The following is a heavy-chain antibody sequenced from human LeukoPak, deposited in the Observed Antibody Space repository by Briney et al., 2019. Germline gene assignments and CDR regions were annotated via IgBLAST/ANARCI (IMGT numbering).Heavy chain of an antibody. V-gene: IGHV3-23*01. Sequence: SVKGRFTISRDNSRNTLYLQMNSLRAEDTAVYYCANDSRSLAAAGEVDYWGQGTLVTVSS. CDR3: ANDSRSLAAAGEVDY. D-gene: IGHD6-13*01. J-gene: IGHJ4*02.